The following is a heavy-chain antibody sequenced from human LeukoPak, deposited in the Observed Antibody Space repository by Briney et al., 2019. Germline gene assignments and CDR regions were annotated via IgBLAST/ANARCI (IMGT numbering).Heavy chain of an antibody. V-gene: IGHV3-48*04. D-gene: IGHD3-16*02. Sequence: GGSLRLSCAASGFTFSSYSMNWVRQAPGKGLEWVSYISSSSSTIYCADSVKGRFTISRDNAKNSLYLQMNSLRAEDTAVYYCTSQVQMGGVIARPLDYWGQGTLVTVSS. CDR2: ISSSSSTI. CDR3: TSQVQMGGVIARPLDY. J-gene: IGHJ4*02. CDR1: GFTFSSYS.